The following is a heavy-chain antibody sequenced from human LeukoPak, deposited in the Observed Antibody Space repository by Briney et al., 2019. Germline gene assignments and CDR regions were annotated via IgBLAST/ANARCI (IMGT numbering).Heavy chain of an antibody. Sequence: SSVKVSCKASGGTFSSYAISWVRQPPGQGLEWMGRIIPILGIANYAQKIQGRVTITADKSTSTAYMELSSLRSEDTAVYYCARGTAMVDYWGQGTLVTVSS. CDR3: ARGTAMVDY. CDR1: GGTFSSYA. J-gene: IGHJ4*02. CDR2: IIPILGIA. V-gene: IGHV1-69*04. D-gene: IGHD5-18*01.